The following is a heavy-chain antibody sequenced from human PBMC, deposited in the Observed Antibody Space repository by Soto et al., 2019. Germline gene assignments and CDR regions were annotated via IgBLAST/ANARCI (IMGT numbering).Heavy chain of an antibody. CDR2: INPDNGNT. CDR3: ARGIATGQLDP. CDR1: GSTFTRYT. J-gene: IGHJ5*02. Sequence: QVQLVQSGAEVKKPGASVKISCKASGSTFTRYTMNWVRQAPGQRLEWMGWINPDNGNTKSSQKFQDRVIITRDTSASTAYMDLSSLRSEDTAVYYCARGIATGQLDPWGQGTLVTVSS. V-gene: IGHV1-3*01. D-gene: IGHD2-15*01.